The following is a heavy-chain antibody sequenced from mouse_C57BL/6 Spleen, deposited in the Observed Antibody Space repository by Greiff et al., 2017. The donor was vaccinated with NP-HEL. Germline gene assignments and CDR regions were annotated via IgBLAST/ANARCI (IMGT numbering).Heavy chain of an antibody. J-gene: IGHJ4*01. V-gene: IGHV5-17*01. Sequence: DVKLVESGGGLVKPGGSLKLSCAASGFTFSDYGMHWVRQAPEKGLEWVAYISSGSSTIYYADTVKGRFTISRDNAKNTLFLQMTSLRSEDTSMYYCAHGYYGAMDYWGQGTSVTVSS. D-gene: IGHD2-3*01. CDR3: AHGYYGAMDY. CDR1: GFTFSDYG. CDR2: ISSGSSTI.